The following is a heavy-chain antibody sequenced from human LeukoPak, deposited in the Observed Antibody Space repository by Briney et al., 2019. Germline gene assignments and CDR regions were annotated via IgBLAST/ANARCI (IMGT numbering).Heavy chain of an antibody. D-gene: IGHD5-12*01. CDR2: IIPIFCTA. CDR3: ARGEIVATIMNYFDY. V-gene: IGHV1-69*05. J-gene: IGHJ4*02. Sequence: AASVKLSCKASGGTFSSYAIRWGRQAPGQGLEWMGRIIPIFCTANYAQKFQGRDTITTDESKSTAYVELSSVRSEDTAVYYCARGEIVATIMNYFDYWGQGTLVTVSS. CDR1: GGTFSSYA.